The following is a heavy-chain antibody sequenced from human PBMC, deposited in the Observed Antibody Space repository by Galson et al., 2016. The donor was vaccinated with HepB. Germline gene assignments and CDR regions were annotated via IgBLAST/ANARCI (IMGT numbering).Heavy chain of an antibody. V-gene: IGHV1-3*01. CDR2: ISAGSGNT. D-gene: IGHD1-14*01. CDR1: GYTFTDYD. Sequence: SVKVSCKASGYTFTDYDMHWVRQSPGQRLEWLGYISAGSGNTKYSQKFEDRLTVSRDTSARTHYMELSSLSSNDTAVYYCARDLTGNMDVWGQGTTVTVSS. J-gene: IGHJ6*02. CDR3: ARDLTGNMDV.